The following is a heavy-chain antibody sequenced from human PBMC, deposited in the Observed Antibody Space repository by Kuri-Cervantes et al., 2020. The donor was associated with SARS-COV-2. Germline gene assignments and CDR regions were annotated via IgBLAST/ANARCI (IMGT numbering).Heavy chain of an antibody. V-gene: IGHV3-23*01. D-gene: IGHD3-3*01. Sequence: GESLKISCAASGFTFSSYAMSWVRQAPGKGLEWVSAISGSGGSTYYADSVKGLFTISRDNSKNTLYLQMNSLKTEDTAVYYCTRDDFWSGYSNYWGQGTLVTVSS. CDR1: GFTFSSYA. CDR2: ISGSGGST. J-gene: IGHJ4*02. CDR3: TRDDFWSGYSNY.